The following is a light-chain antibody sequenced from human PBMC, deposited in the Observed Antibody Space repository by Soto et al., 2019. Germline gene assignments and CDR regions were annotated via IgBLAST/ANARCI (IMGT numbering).Light chain of an antibody. J-gene: IGLJ3*02. CDR2: DVS. V-gene: IGLV2-11*01. Sequence: QSALTQPRSVSGSPGQSVTISCTGTRSDVGGYNYVSWYQHHPGKAPKVMIYDVSKRPSGVPDRFSGSKSGNTASLTISGLQAEDEADYYCCSYAGTYTWVFGGGTKLTVL. CDR3: CSYAGTYTWV. CDR1: RSDVGGYNY.